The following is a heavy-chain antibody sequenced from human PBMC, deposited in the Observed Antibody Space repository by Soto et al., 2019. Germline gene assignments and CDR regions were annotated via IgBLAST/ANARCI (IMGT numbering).Heavy chain of an antibody. CDR1: EFAFSSYA. CDR3: ARGGYYDTSGYYSTSYYFDY. CDR2: IWYGGSNK. D-gene: IGHD3-22*01. Sequence: QVQLVESGGGVVQPGRSLRLSCEASEFAFSSYAMHWVRQAPGKGLEWVAVIWYGGSNKYYADSVKGRFTISRDNSKNTLYLQMNSLRAEDTSVYHCARGGYYDTSGYYSTSYYFDYWGQGTLVTVSS. V-gene: IGHV3-33*01. J-gene: IGHJ4*02.